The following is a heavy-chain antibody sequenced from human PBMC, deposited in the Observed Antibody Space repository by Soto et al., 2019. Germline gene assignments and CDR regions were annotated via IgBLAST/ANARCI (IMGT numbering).Heavy chain of an antibody. Sequence: EVQLVESGGGLVQPGGSLRLSCAASGFTFSSYSMNWVRQAPGKGLEWVSYISSSSSTIYYADSVKGRFTISRDNAKNSLYRQRTGLREEDAVVYYCARDRWDLLRSRFDYWGRGPLVTVSS. CDR1: GFTFSSYS. V-gene: IGHV3-48*02. CDR2: ISSSSSTI. J-gene: IGHJ4*02. D-gene: IGHD1-26*01. CDR3: ARDRWDLLRSRFDY.